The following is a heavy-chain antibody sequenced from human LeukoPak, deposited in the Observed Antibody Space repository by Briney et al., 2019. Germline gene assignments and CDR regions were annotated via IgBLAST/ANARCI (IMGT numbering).Heavy chain of an antibody. J-gene: IGHJ3*01. Sequence: GGSLTLSCAAAGFILSNYWMHCVRQAQGNGLVWVSRTRGDGSSIRYADFEEGRLTISTDSAENTLYLQMNSLRAEDTAVYHCARDVKYDYGGDIDAFDVWGQGTMVTVSS. D-gene: IGHD4-23*01. V-gene: IGHV3-74*01. CDR3: ARDVKYDYGGDIDAFDV. CDR1: GFILSNYW. CDR2: TRGDGSSI.